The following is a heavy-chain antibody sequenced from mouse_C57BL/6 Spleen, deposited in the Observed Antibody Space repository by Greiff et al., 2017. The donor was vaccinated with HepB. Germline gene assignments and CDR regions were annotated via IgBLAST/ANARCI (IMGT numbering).Heavy chain of an antibody. CDR2: IDPSDSET. D-gene: IGHD2-2*01. Sequence: VQLQQSGAELVRPGSSVKLSCKASGYTFTSYWMHWVKQRPIQGLEWIGNIDPSDSETHYNQKFKDKATLTVDKSSSTAYMQLSSLTSEDSAVYYGARREVTGWFAYWGQGTLVTVSA. CDR3: ARREVTGWFAY. V-gene: IGHV1-52*01. CDR1: GYTFTSYW. J-gene: IGHJ3*01.